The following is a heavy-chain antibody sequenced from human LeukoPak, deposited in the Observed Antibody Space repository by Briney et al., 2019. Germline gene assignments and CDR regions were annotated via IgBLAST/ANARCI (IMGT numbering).Heavy chain of an antibody. CDR3: ARDFILGVVIMFWFDP. D-gene: IGHD3-3*01. V-gene: IGHV3-30*03. CDR2: ISYDGSNK. CDR1: GFTFSSYG. J-gene: IGHJ5*02. Sequence: GRSLRLSCAASGFTFSSYGMHWVRQAPGKGLEWVAVISYDGSNKYYADSVKGRFTISRDNSKNTLYLQMNSLRAEDTAVYYCARDFILGVVIMFWFDPWGQGTLVTVSS.